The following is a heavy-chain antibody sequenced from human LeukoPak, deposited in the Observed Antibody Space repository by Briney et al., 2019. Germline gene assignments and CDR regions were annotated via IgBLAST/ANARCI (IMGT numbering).Heavy chain of an antibody. CDR2: ISSSSSYI. J-gene: IGHJ4*02. CDR3: ARGTNWGFDY. D-gene: IGHD7-27*01. Sequence: KPGGSLRLSCAASGFTFSSYSMNWVRQAPGKGLEWVSSISSSSSYIYYADSVMGRFTISRDNAKNSLYLQMNSLRAEDTAVYYCARGTNWGFDYWGQGTLVTVSS. CDR1: GFTFSSYS. V-gene: IGHV3-21*01.